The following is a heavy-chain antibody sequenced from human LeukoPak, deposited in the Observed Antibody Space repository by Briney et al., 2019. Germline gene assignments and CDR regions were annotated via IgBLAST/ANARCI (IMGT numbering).Heavy chain of an antibody. CDR3: ARTSYGDYNWFDP. D-gene: IGHD4-17*01. Sequence: PSETLSLTCKVSGDSVSSDTYYWSWIRQPPGQGLEGIVYIHSSGSTKYNASLKSRLTISVDTSKNQFSLEVTSVTAADTAVYYCARTSYGDYNWFDPWGQGTLVTVSS. CDR2: IHSSGST. CDR1: GDSVSSDTYY. J-gene: IGHJ5*02. V-gene: IGHV4-61*01.